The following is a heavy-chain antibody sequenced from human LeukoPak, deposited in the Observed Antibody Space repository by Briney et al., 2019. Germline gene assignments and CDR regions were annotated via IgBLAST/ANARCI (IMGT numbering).Heavy chain of an antibody. J-gene: IGHJ4*02. D-gene: IGHD5-24*01. CDR1: GFTFSRYA. Sequence: GGSLRLSCAASGFTFSRYAIHWVRQAPGKGPEWVAVISYDGSNKYYADSVKGRFTISRDNSKNTLYLQMNSLRAEDTAVYYCASPSVEVTTIPIDSWDQGTLVTVSS. V-gene: IGHV3-30-3*01. CDR2: ISYDGSNK. CDR3: ASPSVEVTTIPIDS.